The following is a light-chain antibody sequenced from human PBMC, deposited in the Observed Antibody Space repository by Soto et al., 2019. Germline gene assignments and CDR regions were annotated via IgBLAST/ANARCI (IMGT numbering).Light chain of an antibody. CDR1: QSVSTK. V-gene: IGKV3D-15*01. CDR3: QQYINWPPT. CDR2: DAS. J-gene: IGKJ1*01. Sequence: EIVMTQSPATLSVSPGERAILSCRASQSVSTKLAWHQQKPGQVPRTLISDASTRATGIPDRFNGSGSGTEFTLTISSLQSEDFAVYYCQQYINWPPTFDQGTKVEIK.